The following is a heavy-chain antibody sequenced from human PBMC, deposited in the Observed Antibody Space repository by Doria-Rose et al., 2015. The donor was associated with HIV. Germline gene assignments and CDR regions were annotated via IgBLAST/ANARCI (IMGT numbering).Heavy chain of an antibody. V-gene: IGHV2-26*01. Sequence: QITLKESGPVLVKPTETLTLTCTVSGVSLSSPGMGVSRIRQPPWKALEWLANIFSDDERSYKTSLKSRLTISRGTAKSQVVLTMTDMDPVDTATYYCARIKSSRWYHKYYFDFWGQGTLVIVSA. D-gene: IGHD6-13*01. CDR3: ARIKSSRWYHKYYFDF. J-gene: IGHJ4*02. CDR1: GVSLSSPGMG. CDR2: IFSDDER.